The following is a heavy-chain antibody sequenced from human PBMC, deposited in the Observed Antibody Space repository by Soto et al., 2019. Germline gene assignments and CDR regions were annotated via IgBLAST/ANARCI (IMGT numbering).Heavy chain of an antibody. V-gene: IGHV4-59*01. J-gene: IGHJ4*02. CDR2: VYAHGRP. D-gene: IGHD3-9*01. Sequence: SENLSLTCTISGGSISVYYWRCIRQSPRQGLEWIGYVYAHGRPYYSPSLKSRVTISADTSKNQISPKLNSATAADTAVYYCARGVGSSPPRYGVRGTLFTVSS. CDR1: GGSISVYY. CDR3: ARGVGSSPPRY.